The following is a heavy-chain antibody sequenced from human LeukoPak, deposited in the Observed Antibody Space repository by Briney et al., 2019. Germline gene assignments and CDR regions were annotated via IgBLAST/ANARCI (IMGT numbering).Heavy chain of an antibody. CDR3: AKTRWFGEAHFDY. Sequence: HPGRSLRLSCAASGFTFDDYAMHWVRQAPGKGLEWVSGISWNSGSIGYADSVKGRFTISRDNAKNSLYLQMNSPRAEDTALYYCAKTRWFGEAHFDYWGQGTLVTVSS. D-gene: IGHD3-10*01. J-gene: IGHJ4*02. CDR2: ISWNSGSI. V-gene: IGHV3-9*01. CDR1: GFTFDDYA.